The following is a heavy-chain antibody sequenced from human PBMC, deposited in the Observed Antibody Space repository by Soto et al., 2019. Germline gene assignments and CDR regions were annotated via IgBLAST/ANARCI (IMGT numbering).Heavy chain of an antibody. Sequence: GGSLRLSCAASGFTFSSYAMSWVRQAPGKGLEWVSAISGSGGSTYYADSVKGRFTISRDNSKNTLYLQMNSLRAEDTAVYYCAKFMEEYSGSYLSPGNFDYWGQGTLVTVSS. CDR2: ISGSGGST. V-gene: IGHV3-23*01. J-gene: IGHJ4*02. CDR3: AKFMEEYSGSYLSPGNFDY. CDR1: GFTFSSYA. D-gene: IGHD1-26*01.